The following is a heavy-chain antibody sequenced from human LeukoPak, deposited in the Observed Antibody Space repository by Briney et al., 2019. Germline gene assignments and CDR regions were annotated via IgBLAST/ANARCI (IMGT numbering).Heavy chain of an antibody. Sequence: SETLSLTCGVSGYSISRGYYWAWLRQPPGKGLEWIGTIYHTGSTYYTPSLGSRVTISVDTSKNEFSLNLNSVTAADTAVYYCARAGWIIASGIDYWGQGALVTVSS. J-gene: IGHJ4*02. V-gene: IGHV4-38-2*01. D-gene: IGHD2-21*01. CDR3: ARAGWIIASGIDY. CDR1: GYSISRGYY. CDR2: IYHTGST.